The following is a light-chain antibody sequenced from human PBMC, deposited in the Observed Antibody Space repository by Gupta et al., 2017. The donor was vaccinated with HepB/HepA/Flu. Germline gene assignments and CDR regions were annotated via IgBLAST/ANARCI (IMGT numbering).Light chain of an antibody. CDR1: QCLLHKNRNSY. CDR3: KQATQTLYT. J-gene: IGKJ2*01. CDR2: LGS. V-gene: IGKV2-28*01. Sequence: DIVMTESPLSLPITPGEPAPISSSSSQCLLHKNRNSYLDWYLQKPGQSPKLLIYLGSNRPSGVPDRFSGSGSGTDFTLKISSVEAEDVGAYYCKQATQTLYTFGQGTKMEIK.